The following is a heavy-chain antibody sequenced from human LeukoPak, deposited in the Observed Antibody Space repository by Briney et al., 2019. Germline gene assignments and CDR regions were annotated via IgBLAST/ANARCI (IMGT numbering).Heavy chain of an antibody. CDR1: GFTISHYW. J-gene: IGHJ4*02. CDR3: ARVWGSGSYFLGRLDC. D-gene: IGHD3-10*01. Sequence: QAGGSLRLSCAASGFTISHYWMSWVRQAPGKGLEWVSYISSSSSTIYYADSVKGRFTISRDNAKNSLYLQMNSLRDEDTAVYYCARVWGSGSYFLGRLDCWGQGTLVTVSS. V-gene: IGHV3-48*02. CDR2: ISSSSSTI.